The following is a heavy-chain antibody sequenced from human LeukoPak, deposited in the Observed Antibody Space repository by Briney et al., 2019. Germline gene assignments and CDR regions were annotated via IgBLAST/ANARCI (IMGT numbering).Heavy chain of an antibody. J-gene: IGHJ5*02. V-gene: IGHV4-34*01. D-gene: IGHD3-10*01. CDR1: VGSFSGYY. CDR2: INHSGST. CDR3: AKGPQTGWFDT. Sequence: SETLSLTCAVYVGSFSGYYWSWIRQSPGKGLEWIGEINHSGSTNYHPSLKSRVTISADTSKNQFSLKLRSVTAADTAVYYCAKGPQTGWFDTWGQGTLVIVSS.